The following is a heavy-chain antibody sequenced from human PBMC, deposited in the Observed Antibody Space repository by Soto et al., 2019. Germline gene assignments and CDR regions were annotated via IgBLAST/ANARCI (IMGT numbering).Heavy chain of an antibody. CDR2: ISGSGGST. V-gene: IGHV3-23*01. D-gene: IGHD3-22*01. J-gene: IGHJ3*02. CDR1: GFTFSSYA. Sequence: GGSLRLSCAASGFTFSSYAMSWVRQAPGKGLEWVSAISGSGGSTYYADSVKGRFTISRDNSKNTLYLQMNSLRAEDTAVYYCAKDPFNYYDRSGSHAFDIWGQGTMVTVSS. CDR3: AKDPFNYYDRSGSHAFDI.